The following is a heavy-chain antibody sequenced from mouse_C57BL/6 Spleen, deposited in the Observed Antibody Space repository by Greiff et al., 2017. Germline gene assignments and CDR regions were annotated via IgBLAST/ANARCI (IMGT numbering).Heavy chain of an antibody. CDR1: GYTFTSYW. D-gene: IGHD2-4*01. CDR3: ARGPTDDYDSDY. J-gene: IGHJ2*01. Sequence: VQLQQSGAELVRPGTSVKLSCKASGYTFTSYWLHWVKQRPGQGLEWIGVIDPYDSYTNYNQKVKGKATVTVDTSSSTAYMQLSIMTSEDSAVYYSARGPTDDYDSDYWGQGTTLTVSS. V-gene: IGHV1-59*01. CDR2: IDPYDSYT.